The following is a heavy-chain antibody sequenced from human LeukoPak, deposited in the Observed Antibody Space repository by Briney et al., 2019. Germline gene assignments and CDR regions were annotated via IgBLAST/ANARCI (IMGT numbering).Heavy chain of an antibody. CDR2: IYYSGST. V-gene: IGHV4-39*01. D-gene: IGHD4-17*01. J-gene: IGHJ4*02. Sequence: SVTLSLTCTVSGGSISSSSYYWGWIRQPPGKGLEWIGTIYYSGSTYYNPSLKSRVTISVETSKNQLSLKLSSLTAADAAVYYCARLVYGDYAFDYWGQGTLVTVSS. CDR3: ARLVYGDYAFDY. CDR1: GGSISSSSYY.